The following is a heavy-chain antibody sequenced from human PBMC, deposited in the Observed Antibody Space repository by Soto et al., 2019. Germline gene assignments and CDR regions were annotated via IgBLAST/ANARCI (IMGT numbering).Heavy chain of an antibody. V-gene: IGHV3-74*01. J-gene: IGHJ4*02. CDR2: INSAGSST. CDR3: SRDVNWGLDY. D-gene: IGHD7-27*01. Sequence: EVQLVESGGGLVQPGGSLRLSCAASGFTFSSYWMHWVRQAPGKGLVWVSRINSAGSSTSYADSVKGRFTISRDNAKNTLYLHMNSLRVEDTAVYYCSRDVNWGLDYWGQGTLVTVSS. CDR1: GFTFSSYW.